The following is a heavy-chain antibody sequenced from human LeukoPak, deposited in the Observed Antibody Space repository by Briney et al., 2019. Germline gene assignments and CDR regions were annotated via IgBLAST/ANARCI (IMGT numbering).Heavy chain of an antibody. D-gene: IGHD3-10*01. CDR1: GYTFTTYE. CDR3: ARDGRVELYYASGSYEY. CDR2: MNPNSGNT. Sequence: ASVKASCKVFGYTFTTYEINWVRQATGQGLEWMGWMNPNSGNTGYAQKFQGRVTMTRNASISTAYMELSSLTSEDTAVYYCARDGRVELYYASGSYEYWGQGTLVTVSS. V-gene: IGHV1-8*01. J-gene: IGHJ4*02.